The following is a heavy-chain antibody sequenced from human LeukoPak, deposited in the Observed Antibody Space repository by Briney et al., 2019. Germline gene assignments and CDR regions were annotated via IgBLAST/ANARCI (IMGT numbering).Heavy chain of an antibody. CDR2: ISYDGSNK. CDR1: GFTFSSYG. J-gene: IGHJ6*03. CDR3: AGVNDFWSGKTYYYYYMDV. D-gene: IGHD3-3*01. Sequence: GGSLRLSCAASGFTFSSYGMHWVRQAPGKGLEWVAVISYDGSNKYYADSVKGRFTISRDNSKNTLYLQMNSLRAEDTAVYYCAGVNDFWSGKTYYYYYMDVWGKGTTVTVSS. V-gene: IGHV3-30*03.